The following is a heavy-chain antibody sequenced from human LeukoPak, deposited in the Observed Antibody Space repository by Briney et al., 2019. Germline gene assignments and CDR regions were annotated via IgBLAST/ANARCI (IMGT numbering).Heavy chain of an antibody. CDR2: ISAYNGNT. CDR1: GYTFTSYG. CDR3: AREQGYSSSWYASYYHYYMDV. V-gene: IGHV1-18*01. J-gene: IGHJ6*03. D-gene: IGHD6-13*01. Sequence: ASVKVSCKASGYTFTSYGISWVRQAPGQGLEWMGWISAYNGNTNYAQKLQGRVTMTTDTSTSTAYMELRSLRSDDTAVYYCAREQGYSSSWYASYYHYYMDVWGKGTTVTISS.